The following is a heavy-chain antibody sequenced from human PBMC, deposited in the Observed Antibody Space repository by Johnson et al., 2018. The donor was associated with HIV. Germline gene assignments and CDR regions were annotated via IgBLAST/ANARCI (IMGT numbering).Heavy chain of an antibody. Sequence: VQLVESGGGLVQPGGSLRLSCAASGITFSSYWMSWVRQAPGKGLEWVANIKQDGSEKYYVDSVKGRFTISRDNAKNSLDLEMNSLRAEDTAVYYCARVAQSIAARPEAFDIWGQWTMVTVSS. CDR2: IKQDGSEK. D-gene: IGHD6-6*01. J-gene: IGHJ3*02. V-gene: IGHV3-7*05. CDR1: GITFSSYW. CDR3: ARVAQSIAARPEAFDI.